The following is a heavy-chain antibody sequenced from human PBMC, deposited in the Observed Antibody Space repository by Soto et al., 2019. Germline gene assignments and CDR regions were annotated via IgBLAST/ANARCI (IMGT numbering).Heavy chain of an antibody. CDR1: GFTFNDCS. CDR3: AKSRPRATIFGVVINGFDY. D-gene: IGHD3-3*01. Sequence: GGSLRLSCAASGFTFNDCSMSWVRQAPGKGLEWVSSISGSGYDIYYADSVKGRFTISRDNRKNMVYPQMDNLRADDTAVYFCAKSRPRATIFGVVINGFDYWGQGTLVTVSS. V-gene: IGHV3-23*01. CDR2: ISGSGYDI. J-gene: IGHJ4*02.